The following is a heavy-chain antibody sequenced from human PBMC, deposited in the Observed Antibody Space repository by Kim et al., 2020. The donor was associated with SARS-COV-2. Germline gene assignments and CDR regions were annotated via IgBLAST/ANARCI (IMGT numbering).Heavy chain of an antibody. Sequence: ASVKVSCKASGYTFTSYAMNWVRQAPGQGLEWMGWINTKTGNPTYAQGFTGRFVFSLDTSVSTAYLQISSLKAEDTAVYYCARDVPLYSSSSDWFDPWSQGTLVTVSS. V-gene: IGHV7-4-1*02. J-gene: IGHJ5*02. CDR1: GYTFTSYA. CDR2: INTKTGNP. D-gene: IGHD6-13*01. CDR3: ARDVPLYSSSSDWFDP.